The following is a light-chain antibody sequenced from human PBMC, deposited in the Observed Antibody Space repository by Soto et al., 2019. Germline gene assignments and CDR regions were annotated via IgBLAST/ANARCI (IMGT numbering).Light chain of an antibody. CDR1: QGMSTY. Sequence: DIQLTQSPSFLSASVGDTVTITCRASQGMSTYLAWYQQKPGKVPKLLIRSASTLQSGVPPRFSGGGSGTDFTLTVRTLQPDDSGIYYCQQLNGYQLAFGGGTNVEIK. V-gene: IGKV1-9*01. CDR2: SAS. J-gene: IGKJ4*01. CDR3: QQLNGYQLA.